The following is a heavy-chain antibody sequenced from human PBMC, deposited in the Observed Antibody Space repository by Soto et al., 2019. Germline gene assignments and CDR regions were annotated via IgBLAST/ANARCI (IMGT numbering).Heavy chain of an antibody. V-gene: IGHV3-23*01. CDR3: ARTYYYGSGTYPRFDP. D-gene: IGHD3-10*01. Sequence: GGSLRLSCAASGFTFSDYAMSWVRQAPGKGLEWVSAISRTGGSTYYADSVKGRFTISRDNSKNTLYLQMNSLRADDTAVCYCARTYYYGSGTYPRFDPWGQGTLVTVSS. J-gene: IGHJ5*02. CDR1: GFTFSDYA. CDR2: ISRTGGST.